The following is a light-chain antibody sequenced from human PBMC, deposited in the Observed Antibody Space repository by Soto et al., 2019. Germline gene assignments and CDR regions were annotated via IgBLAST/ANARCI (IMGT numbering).Light chain of an antibody. CDR2: AAS. J-gene: IGKJ1*01. CDR3: QQLNSYPRT. Sequence: IRLTHSPSSLSASEGDRVTITSRASQGFRSFLAWYQQKPGKAPKLLIYAASTLQMGVPSRFSGSGSGTDFTLTISSLQPEDFATYYCQQLNSYPRTFGQGTKVEIK. V-gene: IGKV1-9*01. CDR1: QGFRSF.